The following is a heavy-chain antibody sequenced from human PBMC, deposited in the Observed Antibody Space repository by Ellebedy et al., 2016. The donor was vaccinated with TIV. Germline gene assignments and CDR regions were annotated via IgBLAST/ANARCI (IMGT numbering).Heavy chain of an antibody. CDR3: ARGLITVAGRWVNY. Sequence: MPSETLSLTCTVSGDSIRRTNYYWGWIRQPPGKGLEWVGSIYYSGSTYYNPSLESRVTISVDTSKNQFSLKLDSVTAADTAVYYCARGLITVAGRWVNYWGQGTLVTVSS. D-gene: IGHD6-19*01. CDR2: IYYSGST. V-gene: IGHV4-39*07. CDR1: GDSIRRTNYY. J-gene: IGHJ4*02.